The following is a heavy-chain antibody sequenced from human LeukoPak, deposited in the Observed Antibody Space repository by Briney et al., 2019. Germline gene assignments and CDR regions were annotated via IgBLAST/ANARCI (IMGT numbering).Heavy chain of an antibody. J-gene: IGHJ4*02. CDR3: AKGSYYDSSGSFYFDY. CDR1: GFTLSSHG. D-gene: IGHD3-22*01. V-gene: IGHV3-30*18. CDR2: ISSDGGKK. Sequence: GKSLRLSCVVSGFTLSSHGMHWVRQAPGKGLEWVAVISSDGGKKSYADSVKGRFTISRDNSKNTLYVQVNSLGTEDTAAYYCAKGSYYDSSGSFYFDYWGQGTLVTVSS.